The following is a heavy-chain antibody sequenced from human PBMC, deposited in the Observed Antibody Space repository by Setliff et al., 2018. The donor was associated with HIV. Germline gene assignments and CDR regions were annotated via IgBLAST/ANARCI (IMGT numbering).Heavy chain of an antibody. CDR3: ARIDESITIFGVITYPMDV. Sequence: ASVKVSCKASGYTFTSYGISWVRQAPGQGLEWLGWISVYNGNTNYAQTLQGRLTMTTDTSTNTAYLDLRSLRSDDTAIYYCARIDESITIFGVITYPMDVWGKGTTVTVTS. CDR2: ISVYNGNT. D-gene: IGHD3-3*01. J-gene: IGHJ6*03. CDR1: GYTFTSYG. V-gene: IGHV1-18*01.